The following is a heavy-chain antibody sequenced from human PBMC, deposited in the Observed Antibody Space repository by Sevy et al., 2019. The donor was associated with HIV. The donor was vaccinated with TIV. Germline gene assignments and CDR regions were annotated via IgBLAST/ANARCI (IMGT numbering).Heavy chain of an antibody. Sequence: ASVKVSCKASGYTFTSYDINWVRQATGQGLEWMGWMNPNSGNTGYAQKFQGRVTMTRNTSISTAYMELSSLRSEDTAVYYCARWGNIVVVPAADYYYSMDVWGQGTTVTVSS. D-gene: IGHD2-2*01. CDR3: ARWGNIVVVPAADYYYSMDV. J-gene: IGHJ6*02. CDR1: GYTFTSYD. V-gene: IGHV1-8*01. CDR2: MNPNSGNT.